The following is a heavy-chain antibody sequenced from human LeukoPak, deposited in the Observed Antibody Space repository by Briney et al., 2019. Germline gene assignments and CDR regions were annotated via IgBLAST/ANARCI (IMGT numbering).Heavy chain of an antibody. J-gene: IGHJ4*02. CDR3: ARAGGASWYFDY. Sequence: SQTLSLTCAISGDSVSSNTDAWNWIRQSPSRGLEWPGRTYYRSKWYNDYAVSVKSRITINPDTSKNQFSLQLNSVTPEDTAVYYCARAGGASWYFDYWGQGILVTVSS. D-gene: IGHD2-2*01. CDR2: TYYRSKWYN. V-gene: IGHV6-1*01. CDR1: GDSVSSNTDA.